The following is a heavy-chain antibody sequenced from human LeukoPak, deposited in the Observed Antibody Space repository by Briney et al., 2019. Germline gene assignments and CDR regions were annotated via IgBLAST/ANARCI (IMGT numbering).Heavy chain of an antibody. CDR2: IYSGGDT. V-gene: IGHV3-53*01. Sequence: PGGSLRLSCAASGFTVSSNYMSWVRQAPGKGLEWVSVIYSGGDTYYADSVKGRFTISRDNSENTLYLQMNSLRAEDTAVYYCARQRSDWNFDYWGQGTLVTVSS. CDR3: ARQRSDWNFDY. D-gene: IGHD2-21*02. CDR1: GFTVSSNY. J-gene: IGHJ4*02.